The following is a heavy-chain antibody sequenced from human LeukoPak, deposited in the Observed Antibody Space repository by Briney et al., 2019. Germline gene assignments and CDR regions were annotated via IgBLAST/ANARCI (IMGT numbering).Heavy chain of an antibody. J-gene: IGHJ4*02. Sequence: PGGSLRLSCAASGFTFSTHTMAWVRQAPGKGLEWVSYISGSTSVIYYADSVKGRFTISRDNAKNSLYLQMNSLRTEDTAIYYCASDRDYYDSSGYLFDYWGQGTLVTVSS. CDR2: ISGSTSVI. CDR3: ASDRDYYDSSGYLFDY. D-gene: IGHD3-22*01. CDR1: GFTFSTHT. V-gene: IGHV3-48*01.